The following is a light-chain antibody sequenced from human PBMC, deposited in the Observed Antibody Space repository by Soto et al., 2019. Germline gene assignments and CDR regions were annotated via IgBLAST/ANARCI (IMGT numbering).Light chain of an antibody. V-gene: IGLV2-14*01. CDR3: SSYTSSNNLV. J-gene: IGLJ2*01. Sequence: QSVLTQPASASGSPGQSITISCTGTSSDVGGYNYVSWYQQHPGKAPKLMIYEVSNRPSGVSDRFSGSKSGNTASLTISGLQAEDEADYYCSSYTSSNNLVFGGGTKLTVL. CDR1: SSDVGGYNY. CDR2: EVS.